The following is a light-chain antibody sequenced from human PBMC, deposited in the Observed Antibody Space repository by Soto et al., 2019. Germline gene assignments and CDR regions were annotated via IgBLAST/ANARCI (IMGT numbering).Light chain of an antibody. CDR3: QQYGRSAPT. Sequence: IVLTQSPGTLSLSPGERTTLSCRASQSISRYLAWYQQKPGQGPRLLIYGASSRATGTPDRFSGRGSGTEFTLTVNRLEPEDFALYYCQQYGRSAPTFGQGTKVQIK. CDR1: QSISRY. CDR2: GAS. J-gene: IGKJ1*01. V-gene: IGKV3-20*01.